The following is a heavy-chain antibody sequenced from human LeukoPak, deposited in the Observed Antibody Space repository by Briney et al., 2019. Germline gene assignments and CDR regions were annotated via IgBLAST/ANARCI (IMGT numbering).Heavy chain of an antibody. V-gene: IGHV3-30*02. CDR1: GFTFSSYG. Sequence: PGGSLRLSCAASGFTFSSYGMHWVRQAPGKGLEWVAFIRYDGSNKYYADSVKGRFTISRDNSKNTLYLQMNSLRAEDTAVYYCAKSLECSGGGCYPIILYYYYYYMDVWGKGTTVTVSS. CDR3: AKSLECSGGGCYPIILYYYYYYMDV. J-gene: IGHJ6*03. CDR2: IRYDGSNK. D-gene: IGHD2-15*01.